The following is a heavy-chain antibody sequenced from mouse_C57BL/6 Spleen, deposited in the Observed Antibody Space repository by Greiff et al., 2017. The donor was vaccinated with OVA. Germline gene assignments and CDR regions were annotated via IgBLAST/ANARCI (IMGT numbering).Heavy chain of an antibody. CDR1: GYTFTDYE. Sequence: QVQLKQSGAELVRPGASVTLSCKASGYTFTDYEMHWVKQTPVHGLEWIGAIDPETGGTAYNQKFKGKAILTADKSSSTAYMELRSLTSEDSAVYYCTPDYYGSSYWYFDVWGTGTTVTVSS. CDR3: TPDYYGSSYWYFDV. J-gene: IGHJ1*03. V-gene: IGHV1-15*01. D-gene: IGHD1-1*01. CDR2: IDPETGGT.